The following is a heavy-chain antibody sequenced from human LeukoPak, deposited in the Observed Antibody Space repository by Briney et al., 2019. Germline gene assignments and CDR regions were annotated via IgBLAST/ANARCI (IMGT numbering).Heavy chain of an antibody. D-gene: IGHD6-13*01. V-gene: IGHV4-31*11. Sequence: SETLSLTCAVSGGSISSGGYYWSWIRQYPGKGLEWIGYIYYSGSTYYNPSLKSRVTISVDTSKNQFSLKLSSVTAADTAVYYCASEGIAAAGTKVWGQGTLVTVSS. J-gene: IGHJ4*02. CDR1: GGSISSGGYY. CDR3: ASEGIAAAGTKV. CDR2: IYYSGST.